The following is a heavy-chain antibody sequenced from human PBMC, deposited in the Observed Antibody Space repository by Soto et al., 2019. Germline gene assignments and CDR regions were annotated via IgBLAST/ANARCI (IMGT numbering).Heavy chain of an antibody. CDR3: VSKLGPYYYGLDV. Sequence: PSETLSLTCAVSGGSISSGGYSWSWIRQPPGKGLEWIGYIYHTGIANYNPSLESRVAFSVDKSKNQFPLSLTSVTAADTAVYYCVSKLGPYYYGLDVWGQGTTVTVSS. J-gene: IGHJ6*02. V-gene: IGHV4-30-2*01. CDR2: IYHTGIA. CDR1: GGSISSGGYS. D-gene: IGHD3-16*01.